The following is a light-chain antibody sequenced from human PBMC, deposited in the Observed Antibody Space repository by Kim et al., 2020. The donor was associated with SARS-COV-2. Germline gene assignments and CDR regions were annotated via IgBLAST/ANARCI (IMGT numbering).Light chain of an antibody. Sequence: DIQLTQSPSSLSASVGDRVTITCQASQDINNYLNWYQQKPGKAPNLLIYDASKLETGVPSRFSGSGSGTEFTLTISSLQPEDIASYFCQQYGNLPTFGGGTKVDIK. CDR2: DAS. CDR3: QQYGNLPT. V-gene: IGKV1-33*01. CDR1: QDINNY. J-gene: IGKJ4*01.